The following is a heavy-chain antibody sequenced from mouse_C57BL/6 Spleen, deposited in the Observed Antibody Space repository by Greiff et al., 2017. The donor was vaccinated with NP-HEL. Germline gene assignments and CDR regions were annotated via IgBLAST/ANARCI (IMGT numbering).Heavy chain of an antibody. CDR1: GFNIKNTY. Sequence: EVQLQQSVAELVRPGASVKLSCTASGFNIKNTYMHWVKQRPEQGLEWIGRIDPANGNTKYAPKFKGKATITADTSANTAYLQLSSLTSDDTAIYYCARGELLRYYAMDYWGQGTSVTVSS. CDR2: IDPANGNT. CDR3: ARGELLRYYAMDY. D-gene: IGHD1-1*01. J-gene: IGHJ4*01. V-gene: IGHV14-3*01.